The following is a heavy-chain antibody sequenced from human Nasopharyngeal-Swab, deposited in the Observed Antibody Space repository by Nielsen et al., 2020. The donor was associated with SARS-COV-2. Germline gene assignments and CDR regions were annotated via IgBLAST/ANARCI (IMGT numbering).Heavy chain of an antibody. J-gene: IGHJ6*03. Sequence: WIRQPPGKGLEWVSTIANGGTTTYYADSVRGRFTISRDNSKNTLYLQMNSLRAEDTAVYYCAKAGVRGVITHYYYYYMDVWGKGTTVTVSS. CDR2: IANGGTTT. D-gene: IGHD3-10*01. CDR3: AKAGVRGVITHYYYYYMDV. V-gene: IGHV3-NL1*01.